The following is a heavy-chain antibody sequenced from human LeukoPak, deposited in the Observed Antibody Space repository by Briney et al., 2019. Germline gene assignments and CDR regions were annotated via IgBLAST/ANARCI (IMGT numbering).Heavy chain of an antibody. CDR2: INSDGSST. CDR3: ARDSHYDYGDYIFDY. Sequence: PGGSLRLSCAASGFTFSSYWMHWVRQAPGKGLVWVSRINSDGSSTSYADSVKGRFTISRDNAKNSLYLRMNSLRAEDTAVYYCARDSHYDYGDYIFDYWGQGTLVTVSS. D-gene: IGHD4-17*01. J-gene: IGHJ4*02. V-gene: IGHV3-74*01. CDR1: GFTFSSYW.